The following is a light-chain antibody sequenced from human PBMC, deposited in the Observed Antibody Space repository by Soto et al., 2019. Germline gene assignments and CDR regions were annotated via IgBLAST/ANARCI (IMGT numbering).Light chain of an antibody. V-gene: IGLV2-23*03. J-gene: IGLJ2*01. CDR3: CSYAGSSTFGVV. CDR2: EGS. CDR1: SXXXXSYNL. Sequence: QSALTQPASVSGXXXXSXXXXXTGTSXXXXSYNLVSWYQQHPGKAPKLMIYEGSKRPSWVSNRFSGSKSGNTASLTISGLQAEDEADYYCCSYAGSSTFGVVFGGGTQLTVL.